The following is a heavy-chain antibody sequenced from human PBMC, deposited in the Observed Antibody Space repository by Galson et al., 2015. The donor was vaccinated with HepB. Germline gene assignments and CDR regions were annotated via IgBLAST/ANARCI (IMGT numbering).Heavy chain of an antibody. J-gene: IGHJ3*02. CDR1: GFSLSSYW. V-gene: IGHV3-74*01. Sequence: SLRLSCAASGFSLSSYWMYWVRQVPGKGLFWVARINSDGTGTSYADSVKGRFTISRDNAKNTLYLQMNSLRAEDTAVYYCLTVGNSGIWGQGTIVTVSS. CDR3: LTVGNSGI. D-gene: IGHD4-23*01. CDR2: INSDGTGT.